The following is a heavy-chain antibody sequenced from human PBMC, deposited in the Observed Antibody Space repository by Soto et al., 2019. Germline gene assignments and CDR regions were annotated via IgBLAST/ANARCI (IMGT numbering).Heavy chain of an antibody. D-gene: IGHD3-10*01. CDR3: ARDRGVHYYFYDMDV. CDR2: ISYDGSNK. CDR1: GFTFSSYV. V-gene: IGHV3-30-3*01. J-gene: IGHJ6*02. Sequence: GGSLRLSCAASGFTFSSYVMHWVRQAPGKGLEWVAVISYDGSNKYYADSVKGRFTISRDNSKNTLYLQMNSLRTEDTAAYYCARDRGVHYYFYDMDVWGQGTTVTVSS.